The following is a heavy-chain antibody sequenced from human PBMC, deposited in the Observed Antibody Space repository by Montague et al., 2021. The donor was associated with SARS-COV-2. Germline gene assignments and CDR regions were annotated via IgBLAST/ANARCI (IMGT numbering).Heavy chain of an antibody. Sequence: SETLSLTCGVTGGSFIPYACSWMRKPPGTGLELIGENNFKEITNYTPSLKSRVTISGDTSKRQFSLMLKNVTAADTALYYCALARGSGDCPLWGQGSLVIVSS. D-gene: IGHD2-21*02. J-gene: IGHJ4*02. CDR3: ALARGSGDCPL. CDR1: GGSFIPYA. CDR2: NNFKEIT. V-gene: IGHV4-34*01.